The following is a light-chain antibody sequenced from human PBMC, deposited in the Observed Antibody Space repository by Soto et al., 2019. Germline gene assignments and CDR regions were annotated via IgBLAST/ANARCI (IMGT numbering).Light chain of an antibody. CDR1: QSISSW. CDR2: KAS. CDR3: QQRSNSYT. V-gene: IGKV1-5*03. J-gene: IGKJ2*01. Sequence: DIQMTQSPSTLSASVGDRVTITCRASQSISSWLAWYQQKPGKAPKLLIYKASSLESGVPSRFSGSGSGTEFTLTISSLQPDDFATYYCQQRSNSYTFGQGTKLEIK.